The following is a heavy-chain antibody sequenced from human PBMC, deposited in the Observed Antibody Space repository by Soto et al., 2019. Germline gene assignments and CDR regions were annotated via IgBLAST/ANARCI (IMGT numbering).Heavy chain of an antibody. Sequence: QVQLVQSGAEVKKPGSSVKVSCKASGGTFSSYAISWVRQAPGQGLEWMGGIIPIFGTANYAQKFQGRVTITADKATSTAYRGLASLSSEYTAVYYCGGEQVAVVGHHPSVFYFWGQGTLVPVSP. J-gene: IGHJ4*02. D-gene: IGHD2-15*01. CDR1: GGTFSSYA. V-gene: IGHV1-69*06. CDR2: IIPIFGTA. CDR3: GGEQVAVVGHHPSVFYF.